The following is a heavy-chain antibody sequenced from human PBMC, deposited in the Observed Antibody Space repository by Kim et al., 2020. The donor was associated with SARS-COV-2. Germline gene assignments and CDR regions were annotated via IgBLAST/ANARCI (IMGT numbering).Heavy chain of an antibody. J-gene: IGHJ5*02. CDR1: GGSFSGYY. CDR2: INHSGST. D-gene: IGHD5-12*01. V-gene: IGHV4-34*01. Sequence: SETLSLTCAVYGGSFSGYYWSWIRQPPGKGLEWIGEINHSGSTNYNPSLKSRVTISVDTSKNQFSLKLSSVTAADTAVYYCARVGSGHRKQSWFDPWGQGTLVTVSS. CDR3: ARVGSGHRKQSWFDP.